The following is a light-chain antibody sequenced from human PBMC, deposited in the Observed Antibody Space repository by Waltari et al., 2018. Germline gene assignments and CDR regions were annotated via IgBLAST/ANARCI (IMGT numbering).Light chain of an antibody. CDR2: RAS. V-gene: IGKV3-20*01. Sequence: EIVLTQSPGTASLSPGERVTLSCRASQSVGSSSLAWYQQKPGQAPRLVIYRASRRATGIPDRFSGSGSGTDFSLTISRLEPEDFAGYYCQQHGTLPATFGQGTKVGIK. J-gene: IGKJ1*01. CDR1: QSVGSSS. CDR3: QQHGTLPAT.